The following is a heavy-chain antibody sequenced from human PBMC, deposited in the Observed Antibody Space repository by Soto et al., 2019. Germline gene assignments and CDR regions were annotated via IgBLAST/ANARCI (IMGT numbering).Heavy chain of an antibody. CDR2: IYPGDSDP. J-gene: IGHJ6*02. V-gene: IGHV5-51*01. D-gene: IGHD3-9*01. Sequence: GQPKRDSSKGSGYSIISYWIGWVSKKKGKGLEWMGIIYPGDSDPRYSPSFQGQVTISADKSISTAYLQWSSLKASDTAMYYCARHQSYYDILTGYYPPHGMDVWGQGTTVTVSS. CDR1: GYSIISYW. CDR3: ARHQSYYDILTGYYPPHGMDV.